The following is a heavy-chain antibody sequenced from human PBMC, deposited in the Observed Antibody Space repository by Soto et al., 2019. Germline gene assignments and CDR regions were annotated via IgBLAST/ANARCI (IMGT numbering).Heavy chain of an antibody. Sequence: PSETLSLTCTVSGGSISSGGYYWSWIRQHPGKGLEWIGYIYYSGSTYYNPSLKSRVTISVDTSKNQFSLKLSRLRSDDTAVYYCARDFAYCISTSCSQPSRGHYYYGMDVWGQGTTVTVS. CDR1: GGSISSGGYY. CDR2: IYYSGST. J-gene: IGHJ6*02. D-gene: IGHD2-2*01. V-gene: IGHV4-31*03. CDR3: ARDFAYCISTSCSQPSRGHYYYGMDV.